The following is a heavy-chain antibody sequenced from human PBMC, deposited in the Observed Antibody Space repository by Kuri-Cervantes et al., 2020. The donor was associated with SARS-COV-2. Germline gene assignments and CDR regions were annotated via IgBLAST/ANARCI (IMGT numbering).Heavy chain of an antibody. CDR2: IRYDGSNK. V-gene: IGHV3-30*02. Sequence: GGSLRLSCAGSGFTFSTYALAWVRQAPGKGLEWVAFIRYDGSNKYYADSVKGRFTISRDNSKNTLYLQMNSLGVEDTAVYYCANSFYDTSSVPRLDYWGQGTLVTVSS. J-gene: IGHJ4*02. CDR1: GFTFSTYA. CDR3: ANSFYDTSSVPRLDY. D-gene: IGHD2/OR15-2a*01.